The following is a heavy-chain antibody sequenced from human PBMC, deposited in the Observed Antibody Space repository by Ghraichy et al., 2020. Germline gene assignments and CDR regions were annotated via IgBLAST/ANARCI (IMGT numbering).Heavy chain of an antibody. CDR3: ARRGAYIVATIWGPYYFDY. D-gene: IGHD5-12*01. Sequence: SETLSLTCAVYGGSFSGYYWSWIRQPPGKGLEWIGEINHSGSTNYNPSLKSRVTISVDTSKNQFSLKLSSVTAADTAVYYCARRGAYIVATIWGPYYFDYWGQGTLVTVSS. J-gene: IGHJ4*02. CDR1: GGSFSGYY. CDR2: INHSGST. V-gene: IGHV4-34*01.